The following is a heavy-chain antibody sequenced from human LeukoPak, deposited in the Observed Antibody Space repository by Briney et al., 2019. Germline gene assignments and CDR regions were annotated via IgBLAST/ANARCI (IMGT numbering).Heavy chain of an antibody. Sequence: GGSLRLSCAASGFTFSSYAMSWVRQAPGKGLVWVSRINSDGSSTTYADSVKGRFTISRDNAKNTLYLQMNSLRAEDTAVYYCVREPQAEYYFDYWGQGTLVTVSS. V-gene: IGHV3-74*01. CDR3: VREPQAEYYFDY. J-gene: IGHJ4*02. CDR1: GFTFSSYA. CDR2: INSDGSST. D-gene: IGHD1-14*01.